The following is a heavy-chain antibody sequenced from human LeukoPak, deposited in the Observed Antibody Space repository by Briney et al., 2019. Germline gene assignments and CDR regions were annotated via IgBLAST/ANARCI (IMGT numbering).Heavy chain of an antibody. CDR2: TNTAGTIT. V-gene: IGHV3-74*01. D-gene: IGHD3-3*01. J-gene: IGHJ4*02. Sequence: GGSLRLSCEVSGFTFRRYWMHWVRQVPGKGLLWVARTNTAGTITTYADSVQGRFTMSRDNGQEKLFLQLTSLRVEDTAVYYCARGKIFGVVISDYWGQGTLVTVSS. CDR3: ARGKIFGVVISDY. CDR1: GFTFRRYW.